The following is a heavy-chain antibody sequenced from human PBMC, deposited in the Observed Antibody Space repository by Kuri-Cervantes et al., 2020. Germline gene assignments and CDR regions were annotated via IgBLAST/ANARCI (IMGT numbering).Heavy chain of an antibody. CDR1: GGSFSGYY. D-gene: IGHD1-14*01. CDR2: IYYSGST. Sequence: SETLSLTCAVYGGSFSGYYWSWIRQHPGKGLEWIGYIYYSGSTYYNLSLKSRVTISVDTSKNQFSLKLSSVTAADTAVYYCARSMKFPVGTIDYWGQGTLVTVSS. J-gene: IGHJ4*02. CDR3: ARSMKFPVGTIDY. V-gene: IGHV4-31*11.